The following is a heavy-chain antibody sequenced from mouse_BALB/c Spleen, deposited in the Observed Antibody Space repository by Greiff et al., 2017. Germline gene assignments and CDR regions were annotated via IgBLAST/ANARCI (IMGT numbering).Heavy chain of an antibody. Sequence: EVKLLESGGGLVQPGGSRKLSCAASGFTFSSFGMHWVRQAPEKGLEWVAYISSGSSTIYYADTVKGRFTIPRDNPKTTLYLQLTSLRSEDTAMYYCARGGIRTVSFAYWGQGTLVTVSA. CDR1: GFTFSSFG. V-gene: IGHV5-17*02. CDR2: ISSGSSTI. CDR3: ARGGIRTVSFAY. J-gene: IGHJ3*01. D-gene: IGHD2-4*01.